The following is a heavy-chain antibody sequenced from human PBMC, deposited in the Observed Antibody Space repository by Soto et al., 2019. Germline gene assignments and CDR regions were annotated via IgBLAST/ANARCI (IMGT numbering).Heavy chain of an antibody. Sequence: QVQLVESGGGVVQPGRSLRLSCAASGFTFSSYGMHWVRQAPGKGLEWVAVIWYDGSNKYYADSVKGRFTISRDNYKNTLYLQMNSLRAEDTAVYYCARGAVDYYYYYMDVWGKGTTVTVSS. CDR1: GFTFSSYG. J-gene: IGHJ6*03. V-gene: IGHV3-33*01. CDR3: ARGAVDYYYYYMDV. CDR2: IWYDGSNK.